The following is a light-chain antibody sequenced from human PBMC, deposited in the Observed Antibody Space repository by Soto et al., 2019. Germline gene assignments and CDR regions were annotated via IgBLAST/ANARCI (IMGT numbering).Light chain of an antibody. CDR2: GTS. V-gene: IGKV3-20*01. CDR3: QQSARSPYT. Sequence: DIELTQSPGTLSLSPGERATISCRASQSVRSHYFAWYQQQPGRAPRLLIYGTSNRGSGIPDSFSGSASGTYFTFTIRRLDPEDFAVYYYQQSARSPYTFGQGTKLEIK. J-gene: IGKJ2*01. CDR1: QSVRSHY.